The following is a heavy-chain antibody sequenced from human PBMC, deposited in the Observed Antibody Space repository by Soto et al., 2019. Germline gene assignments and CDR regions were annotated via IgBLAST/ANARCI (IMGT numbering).Heavy chain of an antibody. V-gene: IGHV3-23*01. Sequence: GGSLRLSRVASGLTFGSRAMSWVRQAPGEGLQWVATITDNGGDAKYADSVRGRFVISRDNSKKTLYLQMTSLTAEDSAMYFCARGSTESYPGSRIFDFWGRGTLVTVSS. CDR3: ARGSTESYPGSRIFDF. CDR2: ITDNGGDA. J-gene: IGHJ4*02. D-gene: IGHD3-10*01. CDR1: GLTFGSRA.